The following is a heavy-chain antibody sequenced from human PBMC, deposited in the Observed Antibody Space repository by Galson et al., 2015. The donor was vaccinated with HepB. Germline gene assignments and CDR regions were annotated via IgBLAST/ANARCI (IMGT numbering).Heavy chain of an antibody. J-gene: IGHJ6*02. CDR1: GYTFTSYA. CDR2: INAGNGNT. V-gene: IGHV1-3*01. CDR3: ARDQGPDTAMGPRYCYGMDV. D-gene: IGHD5-18*01. Sequence: SVKVSCKASGYTFTSYAMHWVRQAPGQRLEWMGWINAGNGNTKYSQKFQGRVTITRDTSASTAYMELSSLRSEDTAVYYCARDQGPDTAMGPRYCYGMDVWGQGTTVTVSS.